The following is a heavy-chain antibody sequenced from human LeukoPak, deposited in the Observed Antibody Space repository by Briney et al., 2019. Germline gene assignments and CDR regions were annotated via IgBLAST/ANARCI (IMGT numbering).Heavy chain of an antibody. V-gene: IGHV4-4*07. Sequence: SETLSLTCTVSGGSISSYYWSWIRQPAGKGLEWIGRIYTSGSTNYNPSLKSRVTISVDTSKNQFSLKLSSVTAADTAVYFCAREDYYNSGGYYLDYWGQGTLVTVSS. CDR1: GGSISSYY. CDR2: IYTSGST. CDR3: AREDYYNSGGYYLDY. D-gene: IGHD3-22*01. J-gene: IGHJ4*02.